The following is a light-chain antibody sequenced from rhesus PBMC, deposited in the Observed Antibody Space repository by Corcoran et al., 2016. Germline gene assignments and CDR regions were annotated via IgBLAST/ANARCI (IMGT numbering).Light chain of an antibody. Sequence: DIQMTQSPSSLSASVGDRVTITCRASQTISSYLAWYQQKPGKVPKLLSYAASTLESGVPSRFSGSGSWTEFTLTISSLQPEDFATYYCQQHNSHPLTFGPGTKLDIK. J-gene: IGKJ3*01. CDR2: AAS. CDR1: QTISSY. CDR3: QQHNSHPLT. V-gene: IGKV1-44*02.